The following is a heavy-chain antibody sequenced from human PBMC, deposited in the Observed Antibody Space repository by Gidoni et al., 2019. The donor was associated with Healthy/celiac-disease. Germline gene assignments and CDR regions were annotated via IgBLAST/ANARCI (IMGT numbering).Heavy chain of an antibody. Sequence: EVQLLESGGCLVQPGGYLRLSCAAAGFTFSSYAMSWVRQAPGTGLGWVSAISGSGGRTYYADSVKCRFTISRDNSKNTLYLQMNSLRAEDTAVYYCAKDLSSSSFKGGAGFDYWGQGTLVTVSS. CDR3: AKDLSSSSFKGGAGFDY. CDR1: GFTFSSYA. D-gene: IGHD6-6*01. J-gene: IGHJ4*02. CDR2: ISGSGGRT. V-gene: IGHV3-23*01.